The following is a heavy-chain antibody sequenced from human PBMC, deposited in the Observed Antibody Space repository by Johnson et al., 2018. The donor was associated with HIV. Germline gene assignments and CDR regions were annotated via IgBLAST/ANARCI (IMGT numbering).Heavy chain of an antibody. CDR1: GFTVSTKY. V-gene: IGHV3-11*04. D-gene: IGHD4-23*01. Sequence: VQLMESGGGLVQPGGSLRLSCAASGFTVSTKYMSWIRQAPGTGLEWVLYISSSGSTIYYADSVKGRFTISRDNAKNSLYLQMNSLRAEDTAVYYCARDRTTVVWNDAFDIWGQGTMVTVSS. CDR3: ARDRTTVVWNDAFDI. CDR2: ISSSGSTI. J-gene: IGHJ3*02.